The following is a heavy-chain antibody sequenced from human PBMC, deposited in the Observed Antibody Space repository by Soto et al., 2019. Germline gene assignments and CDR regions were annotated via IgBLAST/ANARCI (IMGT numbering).Heavy chain of an antibody. CDR1: GFSFSTYW. J-gene: IGHJ6*02. CDR3: ARGLKNYYGVDV. CDR2: IKGDGSTT. D-gene: IGHD2-21*01. Sequence: GGSLRLSCAASGFSFSTYWMHWVRQAPGKGLVWVSRIKGDGSTTTYADSVKGRFTISRDNAKNTLYLQMNSLGAEDTAVYYCARGLKNYYGVDVWGQGTTVTVSS. V-gene: IGHV3-74*01.